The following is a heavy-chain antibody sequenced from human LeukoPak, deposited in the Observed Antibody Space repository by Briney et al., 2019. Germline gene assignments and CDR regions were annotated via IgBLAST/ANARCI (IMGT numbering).Heavy chain of an antibody. CDR3: ARVPVAGDYYYYGMDV. D-gene: IGHD6-19*01. CDR1: GGSISSYY. V-gene: IGHV4-59*01. J-gene: IGHJ6*02. Sequence: SETLSLTCTVSGGSISSYYWSWIRQPPGKGLEWVGYIYYSGSTNYNPSLKSRVTISVDTSKNQFSLKLSSVTAADTAVYYCARVPVAGDYYYYGMDVWGQGTTVTVSS. CDR2: IYYSGST.